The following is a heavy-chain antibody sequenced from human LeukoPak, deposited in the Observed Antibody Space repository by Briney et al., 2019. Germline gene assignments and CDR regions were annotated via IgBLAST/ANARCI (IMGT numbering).Heavy chain of an antibody. Sequence: ASVRVSCKASGYTFTSYAMHWVRQAPGQRLEWMGWINAGNGNTKYSQKFQGRVTITRDTSASTAYMELSSLRSEDTAVYYCARVHCSSTSCYSIRFDPWGQGTLVTVS. J-gene: IGHJ5*02. CDR2: INAGNGNT. CDR1: GYTFTSYA. D-gene: IGHD2-2*01. CDR3: ARVHCSSTSCYSIRFDP. V-gene: IGHV1-3*01.